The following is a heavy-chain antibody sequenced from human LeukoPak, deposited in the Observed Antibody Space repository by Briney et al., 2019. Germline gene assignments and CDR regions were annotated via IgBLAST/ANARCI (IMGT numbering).Heavy chain of an antibody. CDR3: ARDLDSSREDI. J-gene: IGHJ6*02. D-gene: IGHD3-22*01. V-gene: IGHV1-3*01. CDR1: GYTFTSYA. CDR2: INAGNGNT. Sequence: GASVRVSCKASGYTFTSYAMHWVRQAPGRRLEWMGWINAGNGNTKYSQKFQGRVTIARDTSASTAYMELSSLRSEDTAVYYCARDLDSSREDIWGQGTTVTVSS.